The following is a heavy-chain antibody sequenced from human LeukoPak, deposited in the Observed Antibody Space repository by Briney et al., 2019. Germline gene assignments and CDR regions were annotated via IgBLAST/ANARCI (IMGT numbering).Heavy chain of an antibody. Sequence: ASVKVSCKASGYTFTSYAMHWVRQAPGQRLEWMGWINAGNGNTKYSQKFQGRVTITRDTSASTAYMELSSLRSEDTAVYYCARNLRWGTKDGYYYYYGMDVWGQGTTVTVSS. J-gene: IGHJ6*02. CDR3: ARNLRWGTKDGYYYYYGMDV. CDR1: GYTFTSYA. D-gene: IGHD3-16*01. V-gene: IGHV1-3*01. CDR2: INAGNGNT.